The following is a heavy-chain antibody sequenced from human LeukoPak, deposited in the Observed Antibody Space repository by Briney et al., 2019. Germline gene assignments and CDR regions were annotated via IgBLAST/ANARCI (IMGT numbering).Heavy chain of an antibody. J-gene: IGHJ4*02. CDR2: ISGSGGST. Sequence: GGSLRLSCAASGFTFSSYAMSWVRQAPGKGLEWVSAISGSGGSTYYADSVKGRFTISRDNSKNTLYLQMNSLRVEDTAVYYCAKALNYYDSSGSLDYWGQGTLVTVSS. D-gene: IGHD3-22*01. CDR3: AKALNYYDSSGSLDY. V-gene: IGHV3-23*01. CDR1: GFTFSSYA.